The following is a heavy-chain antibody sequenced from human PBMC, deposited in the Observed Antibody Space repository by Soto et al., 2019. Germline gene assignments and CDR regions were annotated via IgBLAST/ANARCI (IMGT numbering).Heavy chain of an antibody. Sequence: EVQLVESGGGLVQPGGSLRLSCAASGFTFSSYEMNWVRQAPGKGLEWVSYISSSGSTIYYADSVKGRFTISRDNAKNSLYLQMNSLRAEDTAVYYCARGNYSSGWLIYYYGMDVWGQGTTVTVSS. V-gene: IGHV3-48*03. CDR2: ISSSGSTI. CDR3: ARGNYSSGWLIYYYGMDV. D-gene: IGHD6-19*01. J-gene: IGHJ6*02. CDR1: GFTFSSYE.